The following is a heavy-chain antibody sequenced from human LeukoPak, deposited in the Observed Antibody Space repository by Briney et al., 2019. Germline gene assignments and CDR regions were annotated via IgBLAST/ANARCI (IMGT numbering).Heavy chain of an antibody. J-gene: IGHJ3*02. CDR3: ARYTTGSDAFDI. CDR2: IDWDDDK. V-gene: IGHV2-70*11. Sequence: SGPALVKPTQTLTLTCTFSGFSLSTSGMCVSWIRQPPGKALEWLARIDWDDDKYYSTSLKTRLTISKDTSKNQVVLTVTNMDPVDTATYYCARYTTGSDAFDIWGHGTMVTVSS. CDR1: GFSLSTSGMC. D-gene: IGHD1-1*01.